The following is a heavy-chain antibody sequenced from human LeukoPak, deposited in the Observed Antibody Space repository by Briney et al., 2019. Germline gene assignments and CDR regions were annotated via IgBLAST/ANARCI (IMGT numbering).Heavy chain of an antibody. CDR3: AIGYNWGGPDAFDI. J-gene: IGHJ3*02. Sequence: ASVKVSCKASGYTFTSYGISWVRQAPGQGLEWMGWISAYNGNTNYAQKLQGRVTMTTDTSTSTAYMELRSLRSGDTAVYYCAIGYNWGGPDAFDIWGQGTMVTVSS. V-gene: IGHV1-18*01. CDR1: GYTFTSYG. CDR2: ISAYNGNT. D-gene: IGHD1-1*01.